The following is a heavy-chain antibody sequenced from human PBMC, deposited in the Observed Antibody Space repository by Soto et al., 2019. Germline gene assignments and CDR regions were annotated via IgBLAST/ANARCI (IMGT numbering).Heavy chain of an antibody. CDR2: INHSGST. J-gene: IGHJ4*02. V-gene: IGHV4-34*01. CDR1: GGSFSGYY. D-gene: IGHD3-10*01. Sequence: SETLSLTCAVYGGSFSGYYWSWIRQPPGEGLEWIGEINHSGSTNYNPSLKSRVTISVDTSKNQFSLKLSSVTAADTAVYYCARVLYYGSGSYGYWGQGTLVTVSS. CDR3: ARVLYYGSGSYGY.